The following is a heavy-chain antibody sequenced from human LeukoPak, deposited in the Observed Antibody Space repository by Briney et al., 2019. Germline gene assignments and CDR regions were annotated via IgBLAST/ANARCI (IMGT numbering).Heavy chain of an antibody. CDR2: IYYSGST. Sequence: PSQTLSLTCAVSGGSISNGGYSWSWIRQPPGKGLEWIGYIYYSGSTYYNPSLKSRVTISVDTSKNPFSLKLSSVTAADTAVYYCARVGAVSYFDYWGQATLVTVSS. J-gene: IGHJ4*02. CDR3: ARVGAVSYFDY. CDR1: GGSISNGGYS. V-gene: IGHV4-30-4*07. D-gene: IGHD2-8*01.